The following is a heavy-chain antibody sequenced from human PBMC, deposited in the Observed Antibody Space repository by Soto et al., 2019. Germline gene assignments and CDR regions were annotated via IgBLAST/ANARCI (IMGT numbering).Heavy chain of an antibody. CDR2: IYSSWTT. J-gene: IGHJ4*01. D-gene: IGHD3-22*01. CDR1: IGSISSGDYY. CDR3: ARGRITMIVVGDYFDY. Sequence: PSEILSLTCTVSIGSISSGDYYLSWVRQAPGKGLEWIGYIYSSWTTYFNPSLKSRVTIPVDTSKNQFSLKLSSVTAADTAVYYCARGRITMIVVGDYFDYWGHGTLVTVSS. V-gene: IGHV4-30-4*01.